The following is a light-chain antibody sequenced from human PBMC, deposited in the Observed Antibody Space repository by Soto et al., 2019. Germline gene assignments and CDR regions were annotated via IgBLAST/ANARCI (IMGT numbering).Light chain of an antibody. CDR3: QQRRNWLLS. J-gene: IGKJ4*01. CDR2: GAS. V-gene: IGKV3-11*01. Sequence: EVVLTQSPATLSLSPGESATLSCRASQSVRSYLAWYQQKPGQAPRLLIYGASNRATGIPARFSGSGSGTDFTLTISSLEPEDFAVYYCQQRRNWLLSFGGGTKVEI. CDR1: QSVRSY.